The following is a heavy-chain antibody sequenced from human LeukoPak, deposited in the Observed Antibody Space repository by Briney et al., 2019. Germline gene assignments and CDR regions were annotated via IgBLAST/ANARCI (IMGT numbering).Heavy chain of an antibody. D-gene: IGHD3-3*01. J-gene: IGHJ6*03. Sequence: SETLSLTCTVSGGSISSSSYYWGWIRQPPGKGLEWIGSIYYSGSTYYNPSLKSRVTISVDTSKNQFSLKLSSVTAADTAVYYCARGRFGVVIRYYYYYMDVWGKGTTVTVPS. CDR1: GGSISSSSYY. CDR3: ARGRFGVVIRYYYYYMDV. CDR2: IYYSGST. V-gene: IGHV4-39*01.